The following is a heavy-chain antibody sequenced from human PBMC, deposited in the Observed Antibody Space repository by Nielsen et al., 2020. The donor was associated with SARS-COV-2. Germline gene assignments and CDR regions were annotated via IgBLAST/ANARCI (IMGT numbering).Heavy chain of an antibody. CDR3: AKDGLWFGDPGDYYGMDV. CDR2: ISWNSGSI. Sequence: SLKISCAASGFTFDYYAMHWVRHAPGKGLEWVSGISWNSGSIGYADSVKGRFTISRDNAKNSLYLQMNSLRAEDTALYYCAKDGLWFGDPGDYYGMDVWGQGTTVTVSS. D-gene: IGHD3-10*01. CDR1: GFTFDYYA. J-gene: IGHJ6*02. V-gene: IGHV3-9*01.